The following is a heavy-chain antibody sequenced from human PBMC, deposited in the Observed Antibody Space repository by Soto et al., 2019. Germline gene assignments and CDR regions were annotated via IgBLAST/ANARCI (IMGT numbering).Heavy chain of an antibody. CDR3: ASIQRITMVRGVKWGFDP. D-gene: IGHD3-10*01. V-gene: IGHV4-61*08. CDR1: GGSISSGGYY. J-gene: IGHJ5*02. CDR2: IYYSGST. Sequence: SETLSLTCTVSGGSISSGGYYWSWIRQHPGKGLEWIGYIYYSGSTNYNPSLKSRVTISVDTSKNQFSLKLSSVTAADTAVYYCASIQRITMVRGVKWGFDPWGQGTLVTVSS.